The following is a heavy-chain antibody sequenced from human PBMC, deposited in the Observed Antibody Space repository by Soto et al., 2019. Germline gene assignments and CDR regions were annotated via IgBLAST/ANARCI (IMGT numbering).Heavy chain of an antibody. CDR2: INSKSGGT. D-gene: IGHD1-26*01. CDR3: ARSSGSYSYYGMDV. J-gene: IGHJ6*02. Sequence: QVQLVQSGAEVRKPGASVKVSCKASGYTFTSYFMHWVRQAPGQGLEWMGCINSKSGGTNYAQKFQGRVNMTRDTSISTAYMELSRLRSDDTAVYDCARSSGSYSYYGMDVGGQGTTVTVSS. V-gene: IGHV1-2*02. CDR1: GYTFTSYF.